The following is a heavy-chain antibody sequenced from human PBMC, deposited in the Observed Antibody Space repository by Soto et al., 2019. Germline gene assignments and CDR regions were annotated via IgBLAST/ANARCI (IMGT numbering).Heavy chain of an antibody. J-gene: IGHJ6*03. CDR2: IYYSGST. CDR3: ARAILERQDSGYMDV. Sequence: SETLSLTCTVSGGSISSYYWSWIRQPPGKGLEWIGYIYYSGSTNYNPSLKSRVTISVDTSKNQFSLKLSSVNAADTAVYYCARAILERQDSGYMDVWGKGTTVTVSS. D-gene: IGHD1-1*01. V-gene: IGHV4-59*01. CDR1: GGSISSYY.